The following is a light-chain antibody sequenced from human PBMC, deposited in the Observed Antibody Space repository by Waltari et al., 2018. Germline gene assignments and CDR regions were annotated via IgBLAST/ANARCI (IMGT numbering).Light chain of an antibody. J-gene: IGLJ3*02. Sequence: QSALTQPASVSGSPGQSITISCTGTSSDVGGYNYVSWYPQHPGKAPKLMIYDVSNLPSGFSNRFSGSKSGNTAFLTSSGLQAEDEADYYCSSYTSSSTLWVFGGGTKLTVL. CDR2: DVS. V-gene: IGLV2-14*03. CDR1: SSDVGGYNY. CDR3: SSYTSSSTLWV.